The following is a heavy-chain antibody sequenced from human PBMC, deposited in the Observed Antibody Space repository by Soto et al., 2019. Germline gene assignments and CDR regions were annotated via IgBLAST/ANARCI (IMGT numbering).Heavy chain of an antibody. CDR1: GFPFGTTD. V-gene: IGHV3-23*01. CDR2: IDGSGGIT. Sequence: QLLQSVGGLVQPGGSLTLSCAASGFPFGTTDMSWVRQAPGEGLEWVSTIDGSGGITFYADSVKGRFTISRDNSRNTVYLQMNSLRGDDTALYYCVKNSGWFNTWGQGALVTVSS. D-gene: IGHD3-10*01. J-gene: IGHJ5*02. CDR3: VKNSGWFNT.